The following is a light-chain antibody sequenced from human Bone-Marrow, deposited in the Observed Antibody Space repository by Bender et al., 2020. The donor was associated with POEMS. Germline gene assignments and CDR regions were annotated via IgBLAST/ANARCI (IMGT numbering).Light chain of an antibody. CDR2: EVN. Sequence: QSALTQPASVSGSPGQSITISCTGTSSDVGSYNLVSWYQQHPGKAPKFMIFEVNKRPSGVSNRFSGSKSGNTASLTISALQTEDEADYHCSSYAGGTTLVFGGGTRLTVL. CDR3: SSYAGGTTLV. CDR1: SSDVGSYNL. V-gene: IGLV2-23*02. J-gene: IGLJ2*01.